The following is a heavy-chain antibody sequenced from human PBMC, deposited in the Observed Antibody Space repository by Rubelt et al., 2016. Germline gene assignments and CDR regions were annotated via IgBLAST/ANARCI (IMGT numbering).Heavy chain of an antibody. Sequence: GGGLVQPGGSLRLSCEASGFTFSSYWMHWVRQAPGKGLVWVSRINSDGSSTDYADSVKGRFTISRDNAKNTLYLQMNSLRAEDTAVYYCARDGGGYTAFDYWGQGTLVTVSS. CDR1: GFTFSSYW. CDR3: ARDGGGYTAFDY. J-gene: IGHJ4*02. D-gene: IGHD5-12*01. CDR2: INSDGSST. V-gene: IGHV3-74*01.